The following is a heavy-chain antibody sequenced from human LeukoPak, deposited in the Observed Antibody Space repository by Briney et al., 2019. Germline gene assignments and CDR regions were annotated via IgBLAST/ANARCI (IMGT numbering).Heavy chain of an antibody. CDR1: GGFFSGYY. D-gene: IGHD6-19*01. V-gene: IGHV4-34*01. CDR2: INHSGST. J-gene: IGHJ3*02. CDR3: ARDRSGWHYLGAFDI. Sequence: PSETLSLTCAVYGGFFSGYYWSWLRQTPGKGLEWIGEINHSGSTNYNPSLKSRVTISVDTSKNQFSLKLSSVTAADTAVYYCARDRSGWHYLGAFDIRGQGTMVTVSS.